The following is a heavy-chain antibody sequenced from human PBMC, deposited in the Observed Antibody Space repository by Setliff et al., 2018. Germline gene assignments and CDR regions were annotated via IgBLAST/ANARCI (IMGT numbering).Heavy chain of an antibody. V-gene: IGHV1-69*13. CDR1: GGTFTTYA. CDR3: ARTARPNRYYNYMDV. CDR2: IIPRFSTA. Sequence: GASVKVSCKASGGTFTTYAITWVRQAPGQGLEWMGGIIPRFSTANIAQNFQGRVTISADESTSTVYMELSSLRSEDTAVYYCARTARPNRYYNYMDVWGKGTKVTSP. D-gene: IGHD3-9*01. J-gene: IGHJ6*03.